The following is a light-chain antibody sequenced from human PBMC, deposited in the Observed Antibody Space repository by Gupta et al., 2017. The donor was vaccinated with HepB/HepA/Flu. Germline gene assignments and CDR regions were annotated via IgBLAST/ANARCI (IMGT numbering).Light chain of an antibody. Sequence: DIVMTQSPDSLAVSLGARATIRCKSSQSVLYSSSNKNYLGWYQQTPGQPPKLLIYWSSTRASCVPDRFSGSGSGAYFTLTINSLQAEYVAVYYCLQYFRIPWTFGQWTKVEVK. J-gene: IGKJ1*01. CDR1: QSVLYSSSNKNY. CDR2: WSS. V-gene: IGKV4-1*01. CDR3: LQYFRIPWT.